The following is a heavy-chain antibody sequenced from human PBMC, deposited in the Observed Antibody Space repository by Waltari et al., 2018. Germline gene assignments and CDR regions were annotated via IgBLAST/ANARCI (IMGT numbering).Heavy chain of an antibody. V-gene: IGHV4-61*02. CDR1: GAAINTGDYF. CDR2: IYTGGSA. CDR3: ARHLENFYGAGRGNGFDP. Sequence: QVQLQESGPGLVKPSQTLSLTCTVSGAAINTGDYFWSWVRQPAGEGLEGIGRIYTGGSADDNPSGWGRVTISLDTSKSQVSRKLPAVTAADSAVYYCARHLENFYGAGRGNGFDPWGPGTRVTVSS. J-gene: IGHJ5*02. D-gene: IGHD3-10*01.